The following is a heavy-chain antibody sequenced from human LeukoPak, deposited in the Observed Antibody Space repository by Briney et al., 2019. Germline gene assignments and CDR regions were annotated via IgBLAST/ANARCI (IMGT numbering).Heavy chain of an antibody. V-gene: IGHV4-34*01. J-gene: IGHJ5*02. D-gene: IGHD3-3*01. CDR3: ARGNSIFGVVIEDGWFDP. CDR1: GGSFSGYY. CDR2: INHSGST. Sequence: SETLSLTCAVYGGSFSGYYWSWIRQPPGKGLEWIGEINHSGSTNYNPSLKSRVTISVDTSKNQFSLKLSSVTAADTAVYYCARGNSIFGVVIEDGWFDPWGQGTLVTVSS.